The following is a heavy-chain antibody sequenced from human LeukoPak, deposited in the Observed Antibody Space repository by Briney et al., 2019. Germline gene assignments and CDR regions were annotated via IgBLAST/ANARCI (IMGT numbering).Heavy chain of an antibody. CDR1: GFTFSSYW. V-gene: IGHV3-74*01. CDR3: AREDYYDSSGQLFDP. J-gene: IGHJ5*02. D-gene: IGHD3-22*01. Sequence: GSLRLSCAASGFTFSSYWMHWVRQAPGKGLVWVSRINSDGSSTSYADSVKGRFTISRDNAKNTLYLQMNSLRAEDTAVYYCAREDYYDSSGQLFDPWGQGTLVTVSS. CDR2: INSDGSST.